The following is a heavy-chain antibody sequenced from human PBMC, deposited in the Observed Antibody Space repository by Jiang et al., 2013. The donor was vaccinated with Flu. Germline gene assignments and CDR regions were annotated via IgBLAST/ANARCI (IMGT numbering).Heavy chain of an antibody. J-gene: IGHJ5*02. Sequence: GAEVKKPGASLRISCKVSGYAITYFYIHWLRQAPGQDLEWMGIINPSDGRTNYAQKFQGRVTMTSDTSTSTIYMDLSSLTFEDAAMYYCARDRGEATENYFDPWGQGTPVTVSS. D-gene: IGHD3-10*01. CDR1: GYAITYFY. CDR2: INPSDGRT. V-gene: IGHV1-46*01. CDR3: ARDRGEATENYFDP.